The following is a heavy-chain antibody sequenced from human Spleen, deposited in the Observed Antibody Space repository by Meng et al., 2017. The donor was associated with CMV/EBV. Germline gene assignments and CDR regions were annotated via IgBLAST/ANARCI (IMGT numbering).Heavy chain of an antibody. Sequence: GESLKISCAASGFTFSDYYMNWVRQAPGKGLEWVTLIRSKAYGGTTEYAASVKGRFTISRDDSKGIAYLQMNSLKTEDTAVYYCTRGDDILTGYPEYGMDVWGHGTTVTVSS. J-gene: IGHJ6*02. CDR2: IRSKAYGGTT. V-gene: IGHV3-49*04. CDR1: GFTFSDYY. D-gene: IGHD3-9*01. CDR3: TRGDDILTGYPEYGMDV.